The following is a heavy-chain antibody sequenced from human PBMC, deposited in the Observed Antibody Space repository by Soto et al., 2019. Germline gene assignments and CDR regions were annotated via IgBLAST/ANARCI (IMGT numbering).Heavy chain of an antibody. CDR1: GGSISSGGYY. V-gene: IGHV4-31*03. Sequence: SETLSLTCTVSGGSISSGGYYWSWIRQHPGKGLEWIGYIYYSGSTYYNPSLKSRVTISVDTSKNQFSLKLSSVTAADPAVYYCARVESIAARRGYFQHWGQGTLVTVSS. J-gene: IGHJ1*01. CDR3: ARVESIAARRGYFQH. D-gene: IGHD6-6*01. CDR2: IYYSGST.